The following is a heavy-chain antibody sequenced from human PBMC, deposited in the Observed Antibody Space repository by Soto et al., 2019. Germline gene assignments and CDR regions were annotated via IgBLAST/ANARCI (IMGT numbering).Heavy chain of an antibody. J-gene: IGHJ6*03. CDR2: IYYSGST. CDR3: ARSVYERDYYYYYMDV. Sequence: PSETMSLTCTVSGGSISSYYWSWIRQHPGKGLEWIGYIYYSGSTNYNPSLKSRVTISVDTSKNQFSLKLSSVTAADTAVYYCARSVYERDYYYYYMDVWGKGTTVTVSS. D-gene: IGHD5-12*01. CDR1: GGSISSYY. V-gene: IGHV4-59*01.